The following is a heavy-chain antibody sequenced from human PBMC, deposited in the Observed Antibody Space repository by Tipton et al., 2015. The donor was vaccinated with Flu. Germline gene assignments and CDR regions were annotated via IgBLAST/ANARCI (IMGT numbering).Heavy chain of an antibody. Sequence: LRLSCAASGFTFSRYSMNWVRQAPGKGLEWIGSIYYSGTTYYNPSLKSRVTISVDSSKNEFSLTLASLTAADTAVYYCARDLWNDRRAYYYYGVDVWGQGTTVTVSS. CDR1: GFTFSRYS. CDR2: IYYSGTT. J-gene: IGHJ6*02. V-gene: IGHV4-59*12. D-gene: IGHD1-1*01. CDR3: ARDLWNDRRAYYYYGVDV.